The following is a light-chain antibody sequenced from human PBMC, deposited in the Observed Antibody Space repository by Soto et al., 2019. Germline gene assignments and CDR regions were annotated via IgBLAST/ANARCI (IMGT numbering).Light chain of an antibody. CDR3: QQYSSYSLHS. Sequence: EIVMTQSPATLSVSPGERATLSCRASQSVSSNLAWYQQKPGQAPRLLIYGASTRATGIPARFSGSGSGTEFTLTISSLQSDDFATYYCQQYSSYSLHSFGQGTKVDIK. V-gene: IGKV3-15*01. CDR2: GAS. J-gene: IGKJ2*01. CDR1: QSVSSN.